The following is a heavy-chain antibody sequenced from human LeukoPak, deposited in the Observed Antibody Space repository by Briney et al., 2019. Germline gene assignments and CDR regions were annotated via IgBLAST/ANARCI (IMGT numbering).Heavy chain of an antibody. CDR3: ARGQLERYYYYMDV. Sequence: PSETLSLTCTVSGGSISSYYWSWIRQPPGKGLEWIGYIYYSGSTNYNPSLKSRVTISVDTSKNQFSLKLSSVTAADTAVYYCARGQLERYYYYMDVWGKGTTVTVSS. CDR2: IYYSGST. D-gene: IGHD1-1*01. J-gene: IGHJ6*03. V-gene: IGHV4-59*01. CDR1: GGSISSYY.